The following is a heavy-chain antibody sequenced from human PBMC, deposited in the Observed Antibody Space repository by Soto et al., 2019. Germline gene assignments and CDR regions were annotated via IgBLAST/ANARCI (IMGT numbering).Heavy chain of an antibody. CDR2: LSSDGFGA. D-gene: IGHD3-16*01. CDR3: ARDLGGPDY. V-gene: IGHV3-74*03. Sequence: LRLSCAASGFSLSPYWMHWVRRVPGRGLEWVARLSSDGFGAAYADSVKGRFFISRDIARNTLSLQMNSLRADDTAVYYCARDLGGPDYWGRGTSVTVSS. CDR1: GFSLSPYW. J-gene: IGHJ4*02.